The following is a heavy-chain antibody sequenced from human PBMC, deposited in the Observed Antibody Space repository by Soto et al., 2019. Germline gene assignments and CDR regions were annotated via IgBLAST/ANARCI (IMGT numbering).Heavy chain of an antibody. CDR2: IKQDGSEE. CDR1: GFTSSNYL. J-gene: IGHJ3*02. D-gene: IGHD3-3*01. V-gene: IGHV3-7*02. CDR3: ASPEWLEDSIAI. Sequence: PGGSLRLSCRASGFTSSNYLMTWVCQAPGEGLEWVASIKQDGSEEYYLDSVKGRLIISRDNTENSLYLQLNSLRVEDTAVYYWASPEWLEDSIAIRGQGKMVTVSS.